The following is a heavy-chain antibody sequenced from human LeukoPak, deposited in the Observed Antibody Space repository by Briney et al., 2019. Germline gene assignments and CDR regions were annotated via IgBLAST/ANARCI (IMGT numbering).Heavy chain of an antibody. J-gene: IGHJ4*02. CDR1: GFTFSSYS. D-gene: IGHD6-6*01. CDR3: ARESSSSSFEY. Sequence: GGSLRLSCAASGFTFSSYSMNWVRQAPGKGLEWVSSISSSSSYMYYADSVKGRFTISRDNAKNSLYQQMNSLRAEDTAVYYCARESSSSSFEYWGQGTLVTVSS. CDR2: ISSSSSYM. V-gene: IGHV3-21*01.